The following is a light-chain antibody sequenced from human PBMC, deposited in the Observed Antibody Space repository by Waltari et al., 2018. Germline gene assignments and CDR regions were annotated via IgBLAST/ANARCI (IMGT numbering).Light chain of an antibody. CDR1: RSDIGGYNS. CDR2: EVT. V-gene: IGLV2-14*01. J-gene: IGLJ1*01. Sequence: QSALTQPASVSGSPGQSITIPCTGTRSDIGGYNSVSWYQQYPGKAPKLLIFEVTNRPSGISNRFSGSKSGNTASLTISGLQSDDEAEYFCSSYTQTSSPYIFGTGTKVTVL. CDR3: SSYTQTSSPYI.